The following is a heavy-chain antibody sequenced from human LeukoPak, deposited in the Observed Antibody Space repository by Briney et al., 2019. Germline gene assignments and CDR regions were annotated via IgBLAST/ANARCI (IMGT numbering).Heavy chain of an antibody. V-gene: IGHV3-21*01. Sequence: GGSLRLSCAASGFTFSSYAMSWVRQAPGKGLEWVSAISSSSNYIYYTDAVKGRFTISRDNAKNSLFLQMNSLRAEDTAIYYCARAHRNWNDSGGGYWGQGTLVTVSS. D-gene: IGHD1-1*01. CDR1: GFTFSSYA. J-gene: IGHJ4*02. CDR3: ARAHRNWNDSGGGY. CDR2: ISSSSNYI.